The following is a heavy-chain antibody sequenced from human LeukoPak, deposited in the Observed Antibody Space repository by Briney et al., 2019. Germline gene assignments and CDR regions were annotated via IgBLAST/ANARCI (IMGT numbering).Heavy chain of an antibody. Sequence: GGSLRLSCAASGFTFSTYATTWLRQAPGKGLEWVSALSASVGKTYYADSVKGRFTISRDNSKNTLYLQMNSLRAEDTAVYYCAREMYYDILTGYYPYYYYGMDVWGQGTTVTVSS. CDR2: LSASVGKT. D-gene: IGHD3-9*01. V-gene: IGHV3-23*01. CDR1: GFTFSTYA. J-gene: IGHJ6*02. CDR3: AREMYYDILTGYYPYYYYGMDV.